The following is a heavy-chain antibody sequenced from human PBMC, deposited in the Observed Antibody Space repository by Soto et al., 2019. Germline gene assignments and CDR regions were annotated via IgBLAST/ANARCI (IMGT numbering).Heavy chain of an antibody. V-gene: IGHV4-59*08. CDR3: ARHDYGDSIDY. D-gene: IGHD4-17*01. CDR2: IYYSGST. Sequence: SETLSLTCTVSGCSISSYYWSWIRQPPGKGLEWIGYIYYSGSTNYNPSLKSRVTISVDTSKNQFSLKLSSVTAADTAVYYCARHDYGDSIDYWGQGTLVTVSS. CDR1: GCSISSYY. J-gene: IGHJ4*02.